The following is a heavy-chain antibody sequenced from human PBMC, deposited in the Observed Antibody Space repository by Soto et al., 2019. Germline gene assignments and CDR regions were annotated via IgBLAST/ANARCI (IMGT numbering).Heavy chain of an antibody. V-gene: IGHV3-30-3*01. CDR1: GFTFSSYA. Sequence: QVQLVESGGGVVQPGRSLRLSCAASGFTFSSYAMHWVRQAPGKGLEGVAVISYDGSNKYYADSVKGRFTISRDNSKNTLYLQMNSLRAEDTAVYYCARTPYRVLIAVAGILDYWGQGTLVTVSS. D-gene: IGHD6-19*01. J-gene: IGHJ4*02. CDR3: ARTPYRVLIAVAGILDY. CDR2: ISYDGSNK.